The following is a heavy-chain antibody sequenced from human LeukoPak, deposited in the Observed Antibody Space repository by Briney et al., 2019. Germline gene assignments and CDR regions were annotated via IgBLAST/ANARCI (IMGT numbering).Heavy chain of an antibody. Sequence: GGSLRLSCAASGFTFSSYSMNWVRQAPGKGLEWVSSISSSRSYIFYADSVKGRFTISRDNAKNSLYLQMNSLRAEDTAVYYCARRLASGWYGTDVWGQGTTVTVSS. CDR3: ARRLASGWYGTDV. J-gene: IGHJ6*02. CDR1: GFTFSSYS. CDR2: ISSSRSYI. D-gene: IGHD6-19*01. V-gene: IGHV3-21*01.